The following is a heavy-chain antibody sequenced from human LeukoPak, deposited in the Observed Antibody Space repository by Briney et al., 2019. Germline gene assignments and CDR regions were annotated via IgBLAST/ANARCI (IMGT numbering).Heavy chain of an antibody. V-gene: IGHV3-33*01. J-gene: IGHJ4*02. CDR1: GFTFSSYG. CDR2: IWYDGSNK. Sequence: GRSLRLSCAASGFTFSSYGMHWVRQAPGKGLEWVAVIWYDGSNKYYADCVKGRFTISRDNSKNTLYLQMNSLRAEDTAVYYCARSYGLVRRYFDYWGQGTLVTVSS. CDR3: ARSYGLVRRYFDY. D-gene: IGHD6-19*01.